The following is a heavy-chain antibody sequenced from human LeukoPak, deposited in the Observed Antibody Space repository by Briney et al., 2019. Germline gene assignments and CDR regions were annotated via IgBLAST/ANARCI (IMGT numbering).Heavy chain of an antibody. CDR1: GGSISSTFYY. V-gene: IGHV4-39*02. J-gene: IGHJ4*02. Sequence: PSETLSPTCTVSGGSISSTFYYWGWIRQPPGKGLEWIGSINYSGSTYYNPSLKSRVTISVDTSKNQFSLKLSSVTAADTAVYYCARDNIVVVAATKAYYFDYWGQGTLVTVSS. D-gene: IGHD2-15*01. CDR3: ARDNIVVVAATKAYYFDY. CDR2: INYSGST.